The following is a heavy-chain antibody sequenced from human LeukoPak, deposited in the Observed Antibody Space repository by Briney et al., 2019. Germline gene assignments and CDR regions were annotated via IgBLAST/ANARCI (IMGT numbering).Heavy chain of an antibody. CDR1: GFTFSSYG. CDR3: AKDDSSSWYSGFDY. J-gene: IGHJ4*02. Sequence: GGSLRLSCAASGFTFSSYGMHWVRQAPGKGLEWVAVISYDGSNKYYADSVKGRFTISRDNSKNTLYLQMNSLRAEDTAVYYCAKDDSSSWYSGFDYWGQGTPVTVSS. CDR2: ISYDGSNK. D-gene: IGHD6-13*01. V-gene: IGHV3-30*18.